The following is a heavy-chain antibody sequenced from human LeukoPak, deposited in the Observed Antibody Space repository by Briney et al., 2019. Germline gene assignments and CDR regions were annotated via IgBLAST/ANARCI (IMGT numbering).Heavy chain of an antibody. D-gene: IGHD3-3*01. CDR3: ARSRDFWSGLLLFDY. CDR1: GYTFTSYG. J-gene: IGHJ4*02. V-gene: IGHV1-18*01. Sequence: ASVKVSCKASGYTFTSYGISWVRQAPGQGLEWMGWISAYNGNTNYAQKLQGRVTMTTDTFTSTAYMELRSLRSDDTAVYYCARSRDFWSGLLLFDYWGQGTLVTVSS. CDR2: ISAYNGNT.